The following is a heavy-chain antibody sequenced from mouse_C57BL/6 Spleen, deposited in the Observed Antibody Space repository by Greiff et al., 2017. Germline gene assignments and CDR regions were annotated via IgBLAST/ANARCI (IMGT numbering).Heavy chain of an antibody. CDR3: ARRDSGSSYEFDY. CDR1: GYSFTGYY. Sequence: VQLQQSGPELVKPGASVKISCKASGYSFTGYYMHWVKQSSEKSLEWIGEINPSTGGTSYNQKFKGKATLTVDKSSSTAYMQLKSLTSEDTAVYYCARRDSGSSYEFDYWGQGTTLTVSS. J-gene: IGHJ2*01. D-gene: IGHD1-1*01. V-gene: IGHV1-43*01. CDR2: INPSTGGT.